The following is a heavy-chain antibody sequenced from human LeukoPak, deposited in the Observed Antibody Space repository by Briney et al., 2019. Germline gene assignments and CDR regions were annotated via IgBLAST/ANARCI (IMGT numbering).Heavy chain of an antibody. CDR3: ARGAPYDSSGYYLDY. D-gene: IGHD3-22*01. Sequence: SETLSLTCTVSGGSISSGGYYWSWIRQHPGKGLEWIGYIYYSGSTYYNPSLKSRVTISVDTSKNQFSLKLSSVTAADTTVYYCARGAPYDSSGYYLDYWGQGTLVTVSS. CDR1: GGSISSGGYY. V-gene: IGHV4-31*03. CDR2: IYYSGST. J-gene: IGHJ4*02.